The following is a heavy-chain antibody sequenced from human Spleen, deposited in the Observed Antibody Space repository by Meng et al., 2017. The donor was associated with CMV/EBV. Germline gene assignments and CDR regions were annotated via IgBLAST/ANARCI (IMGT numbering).Heavy chain of an antibody. J-gene: IGHJ4*02. CDR3: ARDHNWGPDY. CDR1: GYNFAGHY. CDR2: IYPDTGGT. V-gene: IGHV1-2*02. Sequence: ASVKVSCKTSGYNFAGHYMHWLRQAPGQGLEWMGWIYPDTGGTHYSQKFQGRITVTRDTSIRTVYLELNSLRSDDTAMYYCARDHNWGPDYWGQGTLVTVSS. D-gene: IGHD7-27*01.